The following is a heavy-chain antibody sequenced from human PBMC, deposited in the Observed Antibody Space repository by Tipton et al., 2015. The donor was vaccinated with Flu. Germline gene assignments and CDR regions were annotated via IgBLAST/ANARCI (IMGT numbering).Heavy chain of an antibody. D-gene: IGHD3-9*01. CDR3: ARRSLTGYQSSPLDS. CDR2: IYPGDSAT. J-gene: IGHJ5*01. V-gene: IGHV5-51*01. CDR1: GYSSTSHW. Sequence: QLVQSGAEVKKPGESLKISCQGSGYSSTSHWIGWVRQMPGKGLEWMGIIYPGDSATKYGPSFQGQVTMSADKSISTAYLQWSSLKASDTAMYYCARRSLTGYQSSPLDSWGQGTLVTVSS.